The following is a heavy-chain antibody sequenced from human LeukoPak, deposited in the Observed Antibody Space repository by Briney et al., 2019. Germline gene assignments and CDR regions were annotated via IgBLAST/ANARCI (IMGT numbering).Heavy chain of an antibody. D-gene: IGHD6-19*01. J-gene: IGHJ6*03. CDR3: ARVGSGWTYYYYYYMDV. Sequence: ASVKVSRKASGYPFTSYDINWVRQATGQGLEWMGWMNPNSGNTGYAQKFPGRVTMTRNTTISTAYMELSSLRSEDTAVYYCARVGSGWTYYYYYYMDVWGKGTTVTVSS. CDR1: GYPFTSYD. V-gene: IGHV1-8*01. CDR2: MNPNSGNT.